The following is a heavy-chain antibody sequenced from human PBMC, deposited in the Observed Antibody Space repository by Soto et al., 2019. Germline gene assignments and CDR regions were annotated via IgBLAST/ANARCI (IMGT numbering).Heavy chain of an antibody. J-gene: IGHJ5*02. Sequence: SETLSLTCAVSGGYISSGGYSWSWIRQPPGKGLEWIGYIYHSGSTHYNPSLKSRVSISIDRSKNQFSLSLSSVTAADTAVYYCASLPYSSSSLWFDPWGQGTLVTVSS. CDR3: ASLPYSSSSLWFDP. CDR2: IYHSGST. V-gene: IGHV4-30-2*01. D-gene: IGHD6-6*01. CDR1: GGYISSGGYS.